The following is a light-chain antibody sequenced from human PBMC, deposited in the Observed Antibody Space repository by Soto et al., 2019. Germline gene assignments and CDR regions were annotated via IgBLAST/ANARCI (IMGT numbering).Light chain of an antibody. CDR2: GAS. V-gene: IGKV3-20*01. CDR3: KQSGSSPRT. Sequence: EIVLTQSPGTLSLSPGERATLSCRASQSVSSSYLTWYQQKPGQAPRLLIYGASSRATGIPDRFSGSGSGRDFTLTISRQEPEDVAVYYCKQSGSSPRTFGQGTKLEMK. CDR1: QSVSSSY. J-gene: IGKJ2*01.